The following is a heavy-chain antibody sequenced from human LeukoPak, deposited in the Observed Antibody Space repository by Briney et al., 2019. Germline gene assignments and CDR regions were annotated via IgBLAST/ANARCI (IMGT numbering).Heavy chain of an antibody. J-gene: IGHJ5*02. CDR2: INHSGST. D-gene: IGHD3-16*02. CDR3: ARPSRSYVGGSYRAFDP. CDR1: GGSFSGYY. Sequence: PSETLSLTCAVYGGSFSGYYWSWIRQPPGKGLEWIGEINHSGSTNYNPSLKSRVTISVDTSKNQFSLKLSSVTAADTAVYYCARPSRSYVGGSYRAFDPWGQGTLVTVSS. V-gene: IGHV4-34*01.